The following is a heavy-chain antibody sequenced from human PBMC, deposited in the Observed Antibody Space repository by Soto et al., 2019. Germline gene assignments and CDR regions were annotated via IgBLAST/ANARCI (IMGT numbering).Heavy chain of an antibody. CDR3: AKDLHTTMTVATHF. D-gene: IGHD3-22*01. CDR2: ISYSGDDT. Sequence: GGSLRLSCAASGFTFSTFAMTWVRQPPGKGLEWVSGISYSGDDTYYADSVKGRLNISRDSSKNTLYLQMDSLRAEDTAIYYCAKDLHTTMTVATHFWGRETLVTVSS. J-gene: IGHJ4*02. V-gene: IGHV3-23*01. CDR1: GFTFSTFA.